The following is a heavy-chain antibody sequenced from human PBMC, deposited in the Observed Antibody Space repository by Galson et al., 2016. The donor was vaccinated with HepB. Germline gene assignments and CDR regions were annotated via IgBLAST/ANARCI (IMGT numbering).Heavy chain of an antibody. J-gene: IGHJ5*02. CDR2: TYYKSKWYN. D-gene: IGHD6-13*01. CDR3: ARGKAATGFDP. V-gene: IGHV6-1*01. Sequence: CAISGDSVSSNSAAWYWIRQSPSRGLQWLGRTYYKSKWYNDYAVSVKSRITINPDTSKNQFSLQLNSVTPEDTAVYFCARGKAATGFDPWGQGTLVTVSS. CDR1: GDSVSSNSAA.